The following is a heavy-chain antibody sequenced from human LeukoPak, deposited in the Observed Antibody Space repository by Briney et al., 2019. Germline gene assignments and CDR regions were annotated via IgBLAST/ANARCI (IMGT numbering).Heavy chain of an antibody. CDR2: INPNTGGT. CDR1: GYTFTDYY. Sequence: ASVKVSCKASGYTFTDYYIHWVRQAPGQGLEWMGRINPNTGGTNYAQKFQGRVTMTRDTSITTAYMELSRLTSDDTAIYYCAKVPPSITAAGNWLDPWGQGALVTVSS. CDR3: AKVPPSITAAGNWLDP. D-gene: IGHD6-13*01. J-gene: IGHJ5*02. V-gene: IGHV1-2*06.